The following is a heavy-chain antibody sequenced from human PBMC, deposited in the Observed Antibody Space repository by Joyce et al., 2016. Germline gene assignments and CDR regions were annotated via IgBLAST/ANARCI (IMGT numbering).Heavy chain of an antibody. CDR1: GGSFSSFY. CDR2: SKEMVST. V-gene: IGHV4-34*01. CDR3: ACLRRDSAITVSRHRRPNYSHYMDV. Sequence: QVQLQQWGAGLLKPSETLSLTCAIYGGSFSSFYWSWIRQPPGKGREGIGESKEMVSTNYNLSLKSRVTMSVDTSKNQFSLKLSSVTAADTGVYYCACLRRDSAITVSRHRRPNYSHYMDVWGRGTTVTVSS. J-gene: IGHJ6*03. D-gene: IGHD6-25*01.